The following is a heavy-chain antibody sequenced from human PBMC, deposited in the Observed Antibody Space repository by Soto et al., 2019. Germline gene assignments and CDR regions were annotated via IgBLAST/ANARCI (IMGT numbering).Heavy chain of an antibody. V-gene: IGHV1-69*04. CDR1: GGTFSSYT. CDR3: ARELAGYCSGGSCLSYYYYYYMGV. D-gene: IGHD2-15*01. J-gene: IGHJ6*03. Sequence: ASVKVSCKASGGTFSSYTISWVRQAPGQGLEWMGRIIPILGIANYAQKFQGRVTITADKSTSTAYMELSSLRSEDTAVYYCARELAGYCSGGSCLSYYYYYYMGVWGKGTTVTVSS. CDR2: IIPILGIA.